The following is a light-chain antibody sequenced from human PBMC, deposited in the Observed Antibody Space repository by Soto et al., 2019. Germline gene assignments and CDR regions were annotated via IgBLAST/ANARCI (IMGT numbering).Light chain of an antibody. V-gene: IGLV2-14*03. CDR2: DVS. CDR1: SSDVGGYNY. CDR3: SSNTTSNTRQIV. J-gene: IGLJ1*01. Sequence: QSVLTQPASVSGSPGQSINISCTGTSSDVGGYNYVSWYQHHPGKAPKLIIYDVSNRPSGVSNPFSGSKSGNTASLTISGLQLEDEADYYCSSNTTSNTRQIVFGTGTRSPS.